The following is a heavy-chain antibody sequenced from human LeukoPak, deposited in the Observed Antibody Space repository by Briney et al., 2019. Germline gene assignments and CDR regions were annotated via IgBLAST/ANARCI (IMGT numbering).Heavy chain of an antibody. V-gene: IGHV3-23*01. CDR1: GFSFEDYG. CDR2: IFGSGGSA. CDR3: AKTTTGYSSGRYPAWPIDY. D-gene: IGHD6-19*01. Sequence: PGGSLRLSCEVSGFSFEDYGMHWVRQAPGKGLEWVSGIFGSGGSAHYADSVKGRFTISRDNSKNTVYLQMDSLRAEDTATYYCAKTTTGYSSGRYPAWPIDYWGQGTLVTVSS. J-gene: IGHJ4*02.